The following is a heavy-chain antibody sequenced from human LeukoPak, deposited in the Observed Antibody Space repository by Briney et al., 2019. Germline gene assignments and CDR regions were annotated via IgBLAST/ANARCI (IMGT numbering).Heavy chain of an antibody. Sequence: SETLSLTCTVSGGSISSYLWSWIRQPPGKGLEWIGYIYYSGSTYYNPSLKSRVTISVDTSKNQFSLKLSSVTAADTAVYYCARDSRRDGYNVFDYWGQGTLVTVSS. CDR1: GGSISSYL. CDR2: IYYSGST. V-gene: IGHV4-59*06. J-gene: IGHJ4*02. D-gene: IGHD5-24*01. CDR3: ARDSRRDGYNVFDY.